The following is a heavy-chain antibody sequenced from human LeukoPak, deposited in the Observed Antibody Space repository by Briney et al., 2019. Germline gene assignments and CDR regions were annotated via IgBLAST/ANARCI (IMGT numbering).Heavy chain of an antibody. V-gene: IGHV1-18*04. CDR1: GYTFTSYG. J-gene: IGHJ4*02. D-gene: IGHD2-15*01. CDR2: ISAYNGNT. Sequence: ASVKVSCKASGYTFTSYGISWVRQAPGQGLEWMGWISAYNGNTNYAQKLQGRVTMTTDTSTSTAYMELRSLRSDDTAVYYCARGPVGYCSGGSCTRYFDYWGQGTVVTVSS. CDR3: ARGPVGYCSGGSCTRYFDY.